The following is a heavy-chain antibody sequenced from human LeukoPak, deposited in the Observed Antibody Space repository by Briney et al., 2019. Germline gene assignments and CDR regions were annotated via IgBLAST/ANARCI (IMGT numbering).Heavy chain of an antibody. J-gene: IGHJ4*02. V-gene: IGHV4-59*01. CDR3: ARSYCGSDCYSFDS. CDR1: GGSISSYY. Sequence: SETLSLTCTVSGGSISSYYWSWIRQPPGKGMEWIGYIYYSGSTNYNPSLKSRVTISVDTSKNQFYLYLSSVPAAHTAVYYCARSYCGSDCYSFDSWGQGTLVTVSS. D-gene: IGHD2-21*02. CDR2: IYYSGST.